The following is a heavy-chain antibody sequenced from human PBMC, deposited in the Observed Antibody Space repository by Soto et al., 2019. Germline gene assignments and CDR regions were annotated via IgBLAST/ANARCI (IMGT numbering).Heavy chain of an antibody. CDR2: ISYDGSNK. CDR1: GFTFSSYA. J-gene: IGHJ6*02. CDR3: ARDRGSGGPTADYYYGMDV. D-gene: IGHD6-19*01. V-gene: IGHV3-30*04. Sequence: GGSLRLSCAASGFTFSSYAMHWVRQAPGKGLEWVAVISYDGSNKYYADSVKGRFTISRDNSKNTLYLQMNSLRAEDTAVYYCARDRGSGGPTADYYYGMDVWGQGTTVTVSS.